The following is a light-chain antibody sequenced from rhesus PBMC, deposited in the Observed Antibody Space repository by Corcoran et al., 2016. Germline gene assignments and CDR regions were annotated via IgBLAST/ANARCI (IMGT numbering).Light chain of an antibody. V-gene: IGKV1-25*01. J-gene: IGKJ4*01. CDR2: KAS. Sequence: DIQMTQSPSSLSAPVGDTVTITCRASQGISSYLAWYQQKPGKAPKLLISKASTLQRGVPSRFSGSGSWTDFTLAISSLQPEDFGTYFCQQHNSYPLTFGGGTKVEIK. CDR1: QGISSY. CDR3: QQHNSYPLT.